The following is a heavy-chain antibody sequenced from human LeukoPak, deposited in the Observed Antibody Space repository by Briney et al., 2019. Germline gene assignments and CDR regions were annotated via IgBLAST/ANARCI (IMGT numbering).Heavy chain of an antibody. D-gene: IGHD6-19*01. V-gene: IGHV3-23*01. Sequence: GGSLRLSCAASGFTFSSYAMSRVRQAPGKGLEWVSAISGSGGSTYYADSVKGRFTISRDNSKNTLYLQMNSLRAEDTAVYYCANSKQWLNYFDYWGQGTLVTVSS. CDR1: GFTFSSYA. J-gene: IGHJ4*02. CDR3: ANSKQWLNYFDY. CDR2: ISGSGGST.